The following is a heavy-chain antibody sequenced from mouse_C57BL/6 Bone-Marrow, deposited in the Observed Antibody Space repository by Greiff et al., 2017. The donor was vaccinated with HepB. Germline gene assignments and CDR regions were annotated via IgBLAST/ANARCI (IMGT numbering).Heavy chain of an antibody. J-gene: IGHJ2*01. CDR1: GYTFTDYY. V-gene: IGHV1-84*01. CDR2: IYPGSGNT. Sequence: QVQLQQSGPELVKPGASVKISCKASGYTFTDYYINWVKQRPGQGLEWIGWIYPGSGNTKYNEKFKGKATLTVDTSSSTAYMQLSSLTSEDSAVYFCARGPYYYGSSGYYFDYWGQGTTLTVSS. D-gene: IGHD1-1*01. CDR3: ARGPYYYGSSGYYFDY.